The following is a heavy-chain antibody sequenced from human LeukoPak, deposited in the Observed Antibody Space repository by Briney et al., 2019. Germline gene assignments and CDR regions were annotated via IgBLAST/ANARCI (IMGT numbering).Heavy chain of an antibody. CDR2: IIPIFGTA. CDR1: GGTFSSYA. J-gene: IGHJ4*02. CDR3: ASAEYYYDSSGYYYFDY. D-gene: IGHD3-22*01. Sequence: SVKVSCKASGGTFSSYAISWVRQAPGQGLEWMGGIIPIFGTANYAQKFQGRVTITADESTSTAYMELSSLRSEDTAVYYCASAEYYYDSSGYYYFDYWGQGTLVTVSS. V-gene: IGHV1-69*01.